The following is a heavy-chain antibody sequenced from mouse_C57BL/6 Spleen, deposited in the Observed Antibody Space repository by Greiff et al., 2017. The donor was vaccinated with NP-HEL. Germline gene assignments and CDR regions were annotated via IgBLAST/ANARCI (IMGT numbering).Heavy chain of an antibody. D-gene: IGHD2-3*01. CDR1: GFTFSDYG. J-gene: IGHJ4*01. CDR3: AGGGYYRYYAMDY. V-gene: IGHV5-17*01. Sequence: VQLKESGGGLVKPGGSLKLSCAASGFTFSDYGMHWVRQAPEKGLEWVAYISSGSSTIYYADTVKGRFTISRDNAKNTLFLQMTSLRSEDTAMYYGAGGGYYRYYAMDYWGQGTSVTVSS. CDR2: ISSGSSTI.